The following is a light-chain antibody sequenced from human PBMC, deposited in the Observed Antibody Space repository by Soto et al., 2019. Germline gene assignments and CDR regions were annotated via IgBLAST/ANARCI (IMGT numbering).Light chain of an antibody. CDR3: QQYNSYSGT. CDR1: QSISSW. V-gene: IGKV1-5*01. J-gene: IGKJ1*01. CDR2: DAS. Sequence: DIQMTQSPSTLSASVRDRVTITCRASQSISSWLAWYQQKPGKAPRLLIYDASRLESGVPSRFSGSGSGTEFTLTISSLQPDDFATYYCQQYNSYSGTFGQGTKV.